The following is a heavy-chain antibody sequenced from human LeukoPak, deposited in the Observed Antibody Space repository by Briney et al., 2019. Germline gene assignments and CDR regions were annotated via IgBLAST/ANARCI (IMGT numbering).Heavy chain of an antibody. J-gene: IGHJ5*02. CDR2: ISGSGGST. V-gene: IGHV3-23*01. CDR3: AKAGQYYDILTGYCRRGWFDP. Sequence: GGSLRLSCAASGFTFSSYGMSWVRQAPGKGLEWVSAISGSGGSTYYADSVKGRFTISRDNSRNTLYLQMNSLRAEDTAVYYCAKAGQYYDILTGYCRRGWFDPWGQGTLVTVSS. D-gene: IGHD3-9*01. CDR1: GFTFSSYG.